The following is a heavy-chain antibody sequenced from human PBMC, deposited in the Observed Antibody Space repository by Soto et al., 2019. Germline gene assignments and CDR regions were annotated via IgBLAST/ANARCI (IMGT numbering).Heavy chain of an antibody. CDR3: ARGAFGSSGYYDGTGAFDI. Sequence: GGSLRLSCVASGFTFNSYGMHWVRQAPGKGLEWVAVIWYDGNNKYYADSVKGRFTITRDNSKNRLYLQMNSLRAEDTAVYYCARGAFGSSGYYDGTGAFDIWGQGTMVTVSS. CDR2: IWYDGNNK. CDR1: GFTFNSYG. J-gene: IGHJ3*02. D-gene: IGHD3-22*01. V-gene: IGHV3-33*01.